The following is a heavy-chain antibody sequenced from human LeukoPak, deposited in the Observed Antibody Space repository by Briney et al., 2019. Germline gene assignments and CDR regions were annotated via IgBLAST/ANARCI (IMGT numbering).Heavy chain of an antibody. J-gene: IGHJ4*02. CDR1: GFSFRNFW. CDR3: AKDMGELRFLEWLFDY. CDR2: ISWDGGSA. Sequence: PGGSLRLSCAASGFSFRNFWMHWVRQAPGKGLEWVSLISWDGGSAYYADSVKGRFTISRDNSKNSLYLQMNSLRAEDTALYYCAKDMGELRFLEWLFDYWGQGTLVTVSS. V-gene: IGHV3-43D*03. D-gene: IGHD3-3*01.